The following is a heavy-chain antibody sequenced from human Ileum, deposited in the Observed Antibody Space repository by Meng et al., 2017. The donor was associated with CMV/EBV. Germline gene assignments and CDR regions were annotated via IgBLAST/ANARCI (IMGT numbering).Heavy chain of an antibody. CDR2: INPSSGNS. J-gene: IGHJ6*02. CDR1: GYTFTYYD. Sequence: ASVKVSCKTSGYTFTYYDINWVRQASGQGLEWMGGINPSSGNSGYADKFQGRVTMTRNTSISTVYMEVSGLTSADTGVYYCAREIINLDRMDVWGQGTTVTVSS. CDR3: AREIINLDRMDV. V-gene: IGHV1-8*02.